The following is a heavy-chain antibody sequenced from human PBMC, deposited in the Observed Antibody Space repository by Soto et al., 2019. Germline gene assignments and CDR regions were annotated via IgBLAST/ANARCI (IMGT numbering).Heavy chain of an antibody. J-gene: IGHJ4*02. D-gene: IGHD4-17*01. CDR3: TTWRFDY. V-gene: IGHV6-1*01. Sequence: PSQALLLTCAISGNRFSCDTAAWNWIRQSPSRGLEWLATTYFRSKWYKDYALSVKSRITVNPDTSTNQFSLHLNSVTPEDSAVYYCTTWRFDYWGRGTLVTVSS. CDR1: GNRFSCDTAA. CDR2: TYFRSKWYK.